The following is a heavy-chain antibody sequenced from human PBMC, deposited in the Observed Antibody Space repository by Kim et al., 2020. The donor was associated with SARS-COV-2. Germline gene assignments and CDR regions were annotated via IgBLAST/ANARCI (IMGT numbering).Heavy chain of an antibody. D-gene: IGHD5-18*01. CDR1: GGSISSYY. CDR2: IYYSGST. Sequence: SETLSLTCTVSGGSISSYYWSWIRQPPGKGLEWIGYIYYSGSTNYNPSLKSRVTISVDTSKNQFSLKLSSVTAADTAVYYCARHQYSYGYVGYYYYGMDVWGQGTTVTVSS. V-gene: IGHV4-59*08. J-gene: IGHJ6*02. CDR3: ARHQYSYGYVGYYYYGMDV.